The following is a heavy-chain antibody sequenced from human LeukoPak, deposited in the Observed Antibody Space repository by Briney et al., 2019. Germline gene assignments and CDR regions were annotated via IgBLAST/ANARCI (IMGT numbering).Heavy chain of an antibody. V-gene: IGHV3-33*01. CDR1: DFTFSNYG. CDR3: ARDGLGSSWTGDY. CDR2: IYYDGSKK. Sequence: PGTSLRLSCAASDFTFSNYGMHWVRQAPGKGLEWVAVIYYDGSKKYYVDSVKGRFAISRDNAKNSLYLQMNSLRAEDTAVYYCARDGLGSSWTGDYWGQGTLVTVSS. D-gene: IGHD6-13*01. J-gene: IGHJ4*02.